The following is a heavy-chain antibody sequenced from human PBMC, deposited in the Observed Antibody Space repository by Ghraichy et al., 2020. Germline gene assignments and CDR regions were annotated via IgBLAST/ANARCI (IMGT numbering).Heavy chain of an antibody. CDR2: IYYSGIT. J-gene: IGHJ4*02. Sequence: SETLSLTCSVSGGSISSSSYYWGWIRQPPGKGLEWIGSIYYSGITYYNPSLKSRVTISVDTSKNQFSLKLSSVTAADTAVYYCARLENWGIGKPDYWGQGTLVTVSS. V-gene: IGHV4-39*01. CDR3: ARLENWGIGKPDY. D-gene: IGHD7-27*01. CDR1: GGSISSSSYY.